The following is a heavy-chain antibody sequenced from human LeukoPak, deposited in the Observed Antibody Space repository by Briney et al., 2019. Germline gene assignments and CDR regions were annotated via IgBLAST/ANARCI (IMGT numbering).Heavy chain of an antibody. J-gene: IGHJ4*02. V-gene: IGHV4-34*01. CDR3: ARSWGNGLIDY. CDR1: GGSFSGYY. Sequence: PSETLSLTCAVYGGSFSGYYWSWNRQPPGKGLEWIGEINHSGSTNYNPSLKSRVTISVDTSKNQFSLKLSSVTAADTAVYYCARSWGNGLIDYWGQGTLVTVSS. D-gene: IGHD3-16*01. CDR2: INHSGST.